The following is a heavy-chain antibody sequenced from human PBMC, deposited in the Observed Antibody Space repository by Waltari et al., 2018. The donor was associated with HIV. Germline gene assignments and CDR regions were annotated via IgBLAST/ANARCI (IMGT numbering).Heavy chain of an antibody. D-gene: IGHD6-19*01. CDR2: ISSDASST. Sequence: EVQLVESGGGLVQPGGSLRLSCAASGFTFSSWWMHWVRQAPGKGLVWVSRISSDASSTSYADSVKGRFTISRDNAKNTLYLQMNSLRAEDTAVYYCARIYSSGWYEYFDYWGQGTLVTVSS. CDR3: ARIYSSGWYEYFDY. J-gene: IGHJ4*02. V-gene: IGHV3-74*01. CDR1: GFTFSSWW.